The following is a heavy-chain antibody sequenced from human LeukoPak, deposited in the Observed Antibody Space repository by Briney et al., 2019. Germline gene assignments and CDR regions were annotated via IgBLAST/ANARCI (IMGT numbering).Heavy chain of an antibody. CDR3: ARLSCSAGSCYEGDH. CDR2: FYYSGTSS. V-gene: IGHV4-59*08. CDR1: GGSISSHY. D-gene: IGHD2-15*01. J-gene: IGHJ4*02. Sequence: TSETLSLTCTVSGGSISSHYWSWIRQPPGKGLEWIGYFYYSGTSSSYNPSLRSRVTMSVDTSKNQFSLKLSSVTAADTAVYFCARLSCSAGSCYEGDHWGQGTLVTVSS.